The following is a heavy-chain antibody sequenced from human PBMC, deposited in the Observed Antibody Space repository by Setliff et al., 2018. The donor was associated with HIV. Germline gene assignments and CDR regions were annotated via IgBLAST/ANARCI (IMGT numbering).Heavy chain of an antibody. CDR2: INPNSGDT. D-gene: IGHD2-21*01. CDR1: GYTFTGFY. CDR3: ARVLHCGGDCYTDAFDI. Sequence: ASVKVSCKASGYTFTGFYMHWVRQAPGQGLEWMGRINPNSGDTNYAQKFQGRVTMTRDTSISAAYMELSRLRSDDTAVYYCARVLHCGGDCYTDAFDIWGQGTMVTVSS. J-gene: IGHJ3*02. V-gene: IGHV1-2*06.